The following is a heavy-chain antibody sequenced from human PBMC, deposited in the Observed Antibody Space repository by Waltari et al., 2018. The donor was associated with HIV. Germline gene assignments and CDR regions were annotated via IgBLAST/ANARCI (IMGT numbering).Heavy chain of an antibody. Sequence: QVQLVQSGAEVKKRGASVKVSCKASGYTFTSYDINWVRQATVQALEWMGWMNPNSGNTGYAQKFQGRVTMTRNTSISTAYMELSSLRSEDTAVYYCARVVVDSSWGYYYYGMDVWGQGTTVTVSS. CDR3: ARVVVDSSWGYYYYGMDV. J-gene: IGHJ6*02. CDR2: MNPNSGNT. D-gene: IGHD2-21*01. CDR1: GYTFTSYD. V-gene: IGHV1-8*02.